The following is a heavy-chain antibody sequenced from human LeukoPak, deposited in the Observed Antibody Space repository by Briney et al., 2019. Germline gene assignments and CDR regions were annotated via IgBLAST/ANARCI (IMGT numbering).Heavy chain of an antibody. Sequence: GGSLRLSFAASGFSFSIYSLNWVRQAPGKGLEWVSYISHTGSTMSYADSVKGRFTISRDNAKNSLYLQMNSLRAEDTAVYYCAIPPLSGTGSSRPLAGIDVWGQGTTVTVSS. V-gene: IGHV3-48*04. J-gene: IGHJ6*02. D-gene: IGHD3-10*01. CDR1: GFSFSIYS. CDR2: ISHTGSTM. CDR3: AIPPLSGTGSSRPLAGIDV.